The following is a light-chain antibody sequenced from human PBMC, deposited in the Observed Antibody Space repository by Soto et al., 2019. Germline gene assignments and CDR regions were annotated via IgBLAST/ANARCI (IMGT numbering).Light chain of an antibody. CDR3: QQYGSSPRA. CDR1: QNVRDSF. J-gene: IGKJ1*01. Sequence: EIVLTQSPDTLSLSPGERAALSCRASQNVRDSFLAWYQQKPGQSPRLLIYAATSRATGVPERFSGSGSETDFTLTIYRLEPEDFAVYYCQQYGSSPRAFGQGTKVEIK. CDR2: AAT. V-gene: IGKV3-20*01.